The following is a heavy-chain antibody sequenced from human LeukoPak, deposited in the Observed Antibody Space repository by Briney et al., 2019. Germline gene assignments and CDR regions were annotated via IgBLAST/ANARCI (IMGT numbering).Heavy chain of an antibody. CDR3: ARGRIAAAPDY. D-gene: IGHD6-13*01. CDR1: GFTFSSYG. J-gene: IGHJ4*02. V-gene: IGHV3-33*01. Sequence: GGPLRLSCAASGFTFSSYGMHWVRQAPGKGLEWVAVIWYDGSNKYYADSVKGRFTISRDNSKNTLYLQMNSLRAEDTAVYYCARGRIAAAPDYWGQGTLVTVSS. CDR2: IWYDGSNK.